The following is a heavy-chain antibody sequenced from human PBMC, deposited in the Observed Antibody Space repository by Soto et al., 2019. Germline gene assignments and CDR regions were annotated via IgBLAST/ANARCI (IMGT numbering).Heavy chain of an antibody. D-gene: IGHD2-21*02. Sequence: GGSLRLSCAASGLTFSSYAMHWVRQAPGKGLEWVAVISYDGSNKYYADSVKGRFTISRDNSKNTLYLQMNSLRAEDTAVYYCARTLRHIVVVTAHFDYWGQGTLVTVSS. CDR1: GLTFSSYA. CDR2: ISYDGSNK. V-gene: IGHV3-30-3*01. CDR3: ARTLRHIVVVTAHFDY. J-gene: IGHJ4*02.